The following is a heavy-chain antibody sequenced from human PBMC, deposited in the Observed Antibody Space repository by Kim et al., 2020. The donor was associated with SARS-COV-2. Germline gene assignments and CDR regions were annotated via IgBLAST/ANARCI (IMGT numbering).Heavy chain of an antibody. Sequence: GESLKISCKGSGYSFTSYWISWVRQMPGKGLEWMGRIDPSDSYTNYSPSFQGHVTISADKSISTAYLQWSSLKASDTAMYYCARVISYYYGSGSYYGYYFDYWGQGTLVTVSS. CDR2: IDPSDSYT. D-gene: IGHD3-10*01. V-gene: IGHV5-10-1*01. CDR3: ARVISYYYGSGSYYGYYFDY. CDR1: GYSFTSYW. J-gene: IGHJ4*02.